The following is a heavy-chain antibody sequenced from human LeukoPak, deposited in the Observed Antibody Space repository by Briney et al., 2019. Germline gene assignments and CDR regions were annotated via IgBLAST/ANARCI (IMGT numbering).Heavy chain of an antibody. J-gene: IGHJ6*03. CDR3: ARVRRDIVVVPAIYYYMDV. CDR1: GGSFSGYY. Sequence: SETLSLTCAVYGGSFSGYYWSWIRQPPGKGLEWIGEINHSGSTNYNPSLKSRVTISVDTSKNQFSLKLSSVTAADTAVYYCARVRRDIVVVPAIYYYMDVWGKGTTVTVSS. CDR2: INHSGST. D-gene: IGHD2-2*01. V-gene: IGHV4-34*01.